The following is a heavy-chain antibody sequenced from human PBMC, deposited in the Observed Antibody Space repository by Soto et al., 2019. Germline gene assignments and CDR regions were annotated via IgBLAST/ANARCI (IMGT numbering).Heavy chain of an antibody. CDR1: GFTFSRHW. J-gene: IGHJ6*04. D-gene: IGHD2-2*01. CDR3: TRAGTAECSSTSCFAHSPDV. V-gene: IGHV3-74*01. CDR2: MNNDGSST. Sequence: EVQLVESGGGIVQPGGSLRLSCAASGFTFSRHWMHWVRQSPGKGLVWVSRMNNDGSSTNYADSVKGRFTISRDNARNTLYLQMNSLRVEDTGVYFCTRAGTAECSSTSCFAHSPDVWGKGTAVTVSS.